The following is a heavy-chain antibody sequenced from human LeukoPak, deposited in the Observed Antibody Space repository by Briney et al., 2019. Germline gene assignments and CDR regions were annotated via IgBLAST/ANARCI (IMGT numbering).Heavy chain of an antibody. Sequence: ASVKVSCKASGYTFTGYYMHWVRQAPGQGLEWMGWINPNGDGTDYAQKFQGRVTMTRDTSINTAYMGLSRLRYDDTAVYYCAREGRDIVAPNFDXXGQGXXXTV. CDR1: GYTFTGYY. CDR2: INPNGDGT. CDR3: AREGRDIVAPNFDX. J-gene: IGHJ4*02. V-gene: IGHV1-2*02. D-gene: IGHD5-12*01.